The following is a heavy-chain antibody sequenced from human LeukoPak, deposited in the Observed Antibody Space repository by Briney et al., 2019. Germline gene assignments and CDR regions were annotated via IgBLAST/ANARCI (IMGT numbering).Heavy chain of an antibody. D-gene: IGHD5-12*01. Sequence: ASVKVSCKASGYTFTGYYMHWVRQAPGQGLEWMGWINPNSGGTNYAQKFQGRVTMTRDTSISTAYMELSRLRSDDTAVYYCARDRRGRWLRGAGGYAYWGQGTLVTVSS. J-gene: IGHJ4*02. CDR2: INPNSGGT. V-gene: IGHV1-2*02. CDR1: GYTFTGYY. CDR3: ARDRRGRWLRGAGGYAY.